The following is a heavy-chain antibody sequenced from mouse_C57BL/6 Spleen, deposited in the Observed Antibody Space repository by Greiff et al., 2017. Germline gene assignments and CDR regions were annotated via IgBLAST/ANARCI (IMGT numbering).Heavy chain of an antibody. CDR2: IHPNSGST. V-gene: IGHV1-64*01. D-gene: IGHD2-1*01. Sequence: VKLQQPGAELVKPGASVKLSCTASGYTFTSYWMHWVKQRPGQGLEWIGMIHPNSGSTNYNEKFKSKATLTVDKSSSTAYMQLSSLTSEDSAVYYCARLGNLFAYWGQGTLVTVSA. CDR1: GYTFTSYW. J-gene: IGHJ3*01. CDR3: ARLGNLFAY.